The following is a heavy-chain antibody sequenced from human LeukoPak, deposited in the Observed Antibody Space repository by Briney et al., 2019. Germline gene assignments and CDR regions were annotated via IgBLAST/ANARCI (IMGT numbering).Heavy chain of an antibody. CDR2: ISYDGGNT. Sequence: GGSLRLFCAASGFTFSSYAMHWVRQARDKGLEWVAVISYDGGNTYYADSVEGRFPISRDNSKNTLYLQLNRQKPEHAAVLYCARDPTYYYGSGSSGPHYFDYWGQGTLVTVSS. V-gene: IGHV3-30*01. CDR3: ARDPTYYYGSGSSGPHYFDY. D-gene: IGHD3-10*01. J-gene: IGHJ4*02. CDR1: GFTFSSYA.